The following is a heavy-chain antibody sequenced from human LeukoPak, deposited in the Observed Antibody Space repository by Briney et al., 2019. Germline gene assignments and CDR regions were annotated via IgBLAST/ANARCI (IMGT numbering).Heavy chain of an antibody. V-gene: IGHV3-13*01. J-gene: IGHJ6*03. D-gene: IGHD1-1*01. CDR2: IGAASDT. CDR1: GFTLSSFD. CDR3: ARGQPRGKYYFTDV. Sequence: GGSLSLSCAASGFTLSSFDMHWVRQPTGQGLEWVSTIGAASDTYYPGSVAGRFTPCRDNAKTSLYLQMNRLTAGGTAVYYFARGQPRGKYYFTDVGGEGTTVTVSS.